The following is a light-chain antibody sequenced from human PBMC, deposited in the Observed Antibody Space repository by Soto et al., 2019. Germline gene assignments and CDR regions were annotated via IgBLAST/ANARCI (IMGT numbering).Light chain of an antibody. CDR3: SSSTSSSTYL. Sequence: HSSLTQPASVSGSPGQSITISCTGTSSDVGAYNSVSWYQQHPDEAPKLIIYSVTYRSSGLSDRFSASKSGNTASLTISGLHTEDEADYYCSSSTSSSTYLFGTGTKVTVL. CDR1: SSDVGAYNS. CDR2: SVT. J-gene: IGLJ1*01. V-gene: IGLV2-14*03.